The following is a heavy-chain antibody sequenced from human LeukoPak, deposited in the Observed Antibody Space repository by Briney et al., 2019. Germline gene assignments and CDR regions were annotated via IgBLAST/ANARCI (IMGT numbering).Heavy chain of an antibody. Sequence: GGSLRLSCAASGFTFSSYWMSWVRQAPGKGLEWVAVISYDGSNKYYADSVKGRFTISRDNAKNSLYLQMNSLRAEDTAVYYCARVGGLRYFDWLFPYMDVWGKGTTVTISS. CDR2: ISYDGSNK. V-gene: IGHV3-30*03. CDR1: GFTFSSYW. D-gene: IGHD3-9*01. J-gene: IGHJ6*03. CDR3: ARVGGLRYFDWLFPYMDV.